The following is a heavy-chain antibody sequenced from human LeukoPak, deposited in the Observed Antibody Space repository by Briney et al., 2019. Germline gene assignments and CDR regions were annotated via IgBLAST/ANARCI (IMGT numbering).Heavy chain of an antibody. J-gene: IGHJ4*02. D-gene: IGHD3-10*01. CDR2: MSSSGSTI. CDR1: GFTFSGYY. V-gene: IGHV3-11*01. Sequence: GGSLRLSCAASGFTFSGYYMSWIRQAPGKGLEWVSYMSSSGSTIGYADSVKGRFTISRDNAKNSLFLQMNSLGAEDTAVYYCARAHGTGGLPYYIDYWGQGTLVTVSS. CDR3: ARAHGTGGLPYYIDY.